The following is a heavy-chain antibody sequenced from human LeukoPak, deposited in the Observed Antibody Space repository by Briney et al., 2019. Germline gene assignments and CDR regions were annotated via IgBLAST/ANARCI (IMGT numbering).Heavy chain of an antibody. CDR1: GFTFSSYA. CDR3: ARHTYYYDTTGYLYYFDY. Sequence: GGSLRLSCAASGFTFSSYAMSWVRQAPGKGLEWVSTISSSGYSTYYADSVKGRFTISRDNSKNTLYLQMNSLRAEDTAVYYCARHTYYYDTTGYLYYFDYWGQGTQVTVSS. V-gene: IGHV3-23*01. CDR2: ISSSGYST. J-gene: IGHJ4*02. D-gene: IGHD3-22*01.